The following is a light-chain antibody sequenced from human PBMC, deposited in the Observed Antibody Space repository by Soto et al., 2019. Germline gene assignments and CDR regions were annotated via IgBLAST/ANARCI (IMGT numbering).Light chain of an antibody. CDR3: QQYHNWPPYT. Sequence: ETVMTQSPATLSVSPGERANLSCRASQTIANNLAWYQQRPGQAPRLLIYGASTRATGIPAKFSGSGSGTKFTLTISSLQSEDFAIYYCQQYHNWPPYTFGQGTKLEIK. V-gene: IGKV3-15*01. CDR1: QTIANN. J-gene: IGKJ2*01. CDR2: GAS.